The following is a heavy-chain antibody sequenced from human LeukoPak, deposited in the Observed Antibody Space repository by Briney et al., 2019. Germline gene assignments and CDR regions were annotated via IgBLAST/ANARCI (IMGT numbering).Heavy chain of an antibody. CDR2: ISSAGTT. V-gene: IGHV3-53*01. D-gene: IGHD1-14*01. Sequence: LAGGSLRLSCAASGFTVSSSYMSWVRQAPGKGLEWVSIISSAGTTYYADSVKGRFTISRDNSKNTLYLQMNSLRAEDTAVYYCAKDKGAVTGTFDYWGQGTLVTVSS. J-gene: IGHJ4*02. CDR3: AKDKGAVTGTFDY. CDR1: GFTVSSSY.